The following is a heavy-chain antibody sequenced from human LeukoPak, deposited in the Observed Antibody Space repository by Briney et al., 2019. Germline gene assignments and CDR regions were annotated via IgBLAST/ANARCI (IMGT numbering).Heavy chain of an antibody. CDR3: TKEGSMSQWKEGSTSQWAFDI. D-gene: IGHD5/OR15-5a*01. J-gene: IGHJ3*02. Sequence: LGGSLRLSCAASGFTFSRYGMHWVRQAPGKGLEWVTVVSDGGTVTYYADSVKGRFTISRDNSRNTLYLQMNSLRVEDTAVYYCTKEGSMSQWKEGSTSQWAFDIWGQGTMVTVSS. CDR1: GFTFSRYG. V-gene: IGHV3-30*18. CDR2: VSDGGTVT.